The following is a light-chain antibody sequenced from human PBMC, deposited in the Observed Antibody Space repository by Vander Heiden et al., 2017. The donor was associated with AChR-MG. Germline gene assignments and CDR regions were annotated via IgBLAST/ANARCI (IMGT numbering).Light chain of an antibody. CDR3: QQYDNLPLT. CDR1: QDISNY. CDR2: DAS. J-gene: IGKJ4*01. V-gene: IGKV1-33*01. Sequence: DIQMTQSPSSLSAAVGDRVTITCQESQDISNYLNWYQQKPGQAPKLLIYDASNLETGVPSRFSGSGSGTDFTFNISSLQPEDIATYYCQQYDNLPLTFGGGTKVEIK.